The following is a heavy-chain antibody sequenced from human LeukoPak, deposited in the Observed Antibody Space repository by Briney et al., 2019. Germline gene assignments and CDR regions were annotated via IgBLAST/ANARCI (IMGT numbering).Heavy chain of an antibody. V-gene: IGHV7-4-1*02. J-gene: IGHJ3*02. CDR2: INTNTGNP. CDR1: GYTFTSYA. CDR3: ARDLLRTKYGSGSYYVGRSDAFDI. D-gene: IGHD3-10*01. Sequence: ASVKVSCKASGYTFTSYAMNWVRQAPGQGLEWMGWINTNTGNPTYAQGFTGRFVFSLDTSVSTAYLQISSLKAEDTAVYYCARDLLRTKYGSGSYYVGRSDAFDIWGQGTMVTVSS.